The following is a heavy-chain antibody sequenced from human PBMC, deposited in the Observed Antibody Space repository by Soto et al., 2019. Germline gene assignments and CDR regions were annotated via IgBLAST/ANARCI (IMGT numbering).Heavy chain of an antibody. Sequence: PLETLSLTCTVSGGSVRSGDYYCSCIRQPPGKGLECIGYIYYSGSTNYNPSLKSRVTISVDTSKNQFSLKLSSVTAADTAVYYCAREGKGEYCSGGSCYSGRYAFDIWGQGTMVTVSS. CDR1: GGSVRSGDYY. D-gene: IGHD2-15*01. J-gene: IGHJ3*02. CDR2: IYYSGST. V-gene: IGHV4-61*08. CDR3: AREGKGEYCSGGSCYSGRYAFDI.